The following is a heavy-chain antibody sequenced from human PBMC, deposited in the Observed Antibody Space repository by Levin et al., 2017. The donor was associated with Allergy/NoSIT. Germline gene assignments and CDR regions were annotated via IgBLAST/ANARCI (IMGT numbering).Heavy chain of an antibody. CDR3: ARASTSKWLTFDY. V-gene: IGHV4-34*01. D-gene: IGHD6-19*01. Sequence: SQTLSLTCAVYGGSFSGYYWSWIRQPPGKGLEWIGEINHSGSTNYNPSLKSRVTISVDTSKNQFSLKLSSVTAADTTVYYCARASTSKWLTFDYWGQGTRVTVSS. J-gene: IGHJ4*02. CDR1: GGSFSGYY. CDR2: INHSGST.